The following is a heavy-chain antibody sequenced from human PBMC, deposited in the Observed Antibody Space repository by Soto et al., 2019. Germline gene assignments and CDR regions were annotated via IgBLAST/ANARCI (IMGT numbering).Heavy chain of an antibody. CDR1: GYSFTSYW. CDR3: ARPAYDYIWGSYRYTGIGDSFDI. D-gene: IGHD3-16*02. J-gene: IGHJ3*02. CDR2: IYPGDSDT. V-gene: IGHV5-51*01. Sequence: GESLKISCKGSGYSFTSYWIGWVRQMPGKGLEWMGIIYPGDSDTRYSPAFQGQVTISADKSISTAYLQWSSLKASDTAMYYCARPAYDYIWGSYRYTGIGDSFDIWGQGTMVTVSS.